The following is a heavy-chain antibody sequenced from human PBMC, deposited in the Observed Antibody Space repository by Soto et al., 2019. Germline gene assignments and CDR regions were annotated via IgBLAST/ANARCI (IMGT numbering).Heavy chain of an antibody. Sequence: SETLSLTCTVSGGSISSSSYYWGWIRQPPGKGLEWIGSIYYSGSTYYNPSLKSRVTISVDTSKNQFSLKLSSVTAADTAVYYCARRTRPYSSSSVYNWFDPWGQGTLVTVSS. D-gene: IGHD6-6*01. V-gene: IGHV4-39*01. CDR1: GGSISSSSYY. CDR2: IYYSGST. J-gene: IGHJ5*02. CDR3: ARRTRPYSSSSVYNWFDP.